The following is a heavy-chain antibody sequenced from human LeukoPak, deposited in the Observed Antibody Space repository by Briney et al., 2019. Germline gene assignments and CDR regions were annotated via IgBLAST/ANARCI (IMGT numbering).Heavy chain of an antibody. CDR3: AKPERYDTTWYGRVDY. Sequence: GGSLRLSCGASGFTFSNYAMSWVRQAPGKGLEWVSAIRTSGSTYYADSVKGRFTISRDNPKNTLYLQMNSLRGEDTAVYYCAKPERYDTTWYGRVDYWGQGTLVTVSS. CDR1: GFTFSNYA. CDR2: IRTSGST. D-gene: IGHD6-13*01. J-gene: IGHJ4*02. V-gene: IGHV3-23*01.